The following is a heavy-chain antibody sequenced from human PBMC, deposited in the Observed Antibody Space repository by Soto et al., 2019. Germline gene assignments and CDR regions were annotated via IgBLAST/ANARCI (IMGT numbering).Heavy chain of an antibody. D-gene: IGHD2-2*03. CDR1: GHIFTNYW. J-gene: IGHJ6*02. V-gene: IGHV5-51*01. Sequence: GESLKISCRGFGHIFTNYWIGWVRQMPGKGLEWIGVIYPHDSETRYSPYFQGQVTISADKSISTAYLQWSSLKASDTAMYYCARHPLDIVVVPAARKESRYYYYGMDVWGQGTTVTVSS. CDR2: IYPHDSET. CDR3: ARHPLDIVVVPAARKESRYYYYGMDV.